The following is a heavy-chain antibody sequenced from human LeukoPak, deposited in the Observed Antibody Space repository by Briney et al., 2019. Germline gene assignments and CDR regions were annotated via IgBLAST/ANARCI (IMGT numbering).Heavy chain of an antibody. CDR2: IYSGGST. CDR3: ASGDCTNGICPDY. Sequence: GGSLRLSCAASGFTVRSNYMSWVRQAPGKGLEWVSVIYSGGSTYYAGSVKGRFTISRDNSKNTLYLLMNSLGDEDTAVYYCASGDCTNGICPDYWGQGIQVTVSS. J-gene: IGHJ4*02. V-gene: IGHV3-66*02. D-gene: IGHD2-8*01. CDR1: GFTVRSNY.